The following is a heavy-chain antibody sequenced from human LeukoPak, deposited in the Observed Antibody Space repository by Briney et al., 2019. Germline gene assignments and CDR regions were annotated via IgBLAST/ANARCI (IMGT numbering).Heavy chain of an antibody. CDR2: IKQDGSEK. D-gene: IGHD3-16*01. Sequence: GGSLRLSCAASGFTFSSYWMSWVRQAPGKGLEWVANIKQDGSEKYYVDSVKGRFTISRDNAKNSLYLQMNSLRAEDTAVYYCAKDRYDYVWGSGAFDIWGQGTMVTVSS. CDR3: AKDRYDYVWGSGAFDI. CDR1: GFTFSSYW. V-gene: IGHV3-7*03. J-gene: IGHJ3*02.